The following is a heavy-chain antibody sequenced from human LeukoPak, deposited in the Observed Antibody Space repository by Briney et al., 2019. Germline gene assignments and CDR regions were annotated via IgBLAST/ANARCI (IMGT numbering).Heavy chain of an antibody. J-gene: IGHJ4*02. V-gene: IGHV1-8*01. CDR1: GYTFSSYD. D-gene: IGHD4-17*01. CDR2: MNPNSGNT. Sequence: ASVKVSCKASGYTFSSYDINWVRQATGQGLEWMGWMNPNSGNTDYAQRFQGRVTMTRNTSISTAYMELSSLRSEDTAVYDCARGDFGDYFLDYWGQGTLVTVSS. CDR3: ARGDFGDYFLDY.